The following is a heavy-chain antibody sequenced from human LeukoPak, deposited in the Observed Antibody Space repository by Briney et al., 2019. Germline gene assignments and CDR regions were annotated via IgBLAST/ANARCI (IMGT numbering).Heavy chain of an antibody. J-gene: IGHJ4*02. CDR3: ASRRDGYNNGFDY. D-gene: IGHD5-24*01. V-gene: IGHV1-69*02. CDR1: GGTFSSYT. CDR2: IIPILGIA. Sequence: ASVTVSCKASGGTFSSYTISWVRQAPGQGLEWMGRIIPILGIANYAQKFQGRVTTTTDKSTSTAYMELSSLRSEDTAVYYCASRRDGYNNGFDYWGQGTLVTVSS.